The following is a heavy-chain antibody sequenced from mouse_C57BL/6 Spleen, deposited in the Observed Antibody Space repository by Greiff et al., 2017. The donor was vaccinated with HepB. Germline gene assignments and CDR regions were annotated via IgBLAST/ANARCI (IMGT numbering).Heavy chain of an antibody. Sequence: QVQLQQPGAELVRPGSSVKLSCKASGYTFTSYWMHWVKQRPIQGLEWIGNIDPSDSETHYNQKFKDKATLTVDKSSSTAYMQLSSLTSEDSAVYYCARDEDYDVFAYWGQGTLVTVSA. CDR3: ARDEDYDVFAY. CDR2: IDPSDSET. CDR1: GYTFTSYW. V-gene: IGHV1-52*01. D-gene: IGHD2-4*01. J-gene: IGHJ3*01.